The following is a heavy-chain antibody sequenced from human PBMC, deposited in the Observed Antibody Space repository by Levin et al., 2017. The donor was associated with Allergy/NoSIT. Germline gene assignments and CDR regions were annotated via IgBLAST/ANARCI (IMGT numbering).Heavy chain of an antibody. Sequence: SQTLSLTCTVYGGSFSGSYCSWLRQPPGKGLEWIGEINHSGSTNYNPSLKSRVTIALDTSKNQFSLKLSSVTAADTAVYYCARGGVSSWYLWGQGTLLTVSS. CDR2: INHSGST. CDR3: ARGGVSSWYL. V-gene: IGHV4-34*01. J-gene: IGHJ4*02. D-gene: IGHD6-13*01. CDR1: GGSFSGSY.